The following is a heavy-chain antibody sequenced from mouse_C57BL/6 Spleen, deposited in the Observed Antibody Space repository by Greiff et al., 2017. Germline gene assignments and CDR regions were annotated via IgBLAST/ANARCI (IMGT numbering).Heavy chain of an antibody. CDR2: ISYSGST. J-gene: IGHJ2*01. Sequence: EVMLVESGPGLAKPSQTLSLTCSVTGYSITSDYWNWIRKFPGNKLEYMGYISYSGSTYFNHSLKSRISITRDTSKNQYYLQLNSVTTEETATYYCSKSDPYYFDYWGQGTTLTVSS. V-gene: IGHV3-8*01. CDR1: GYSITSDY. CDR3: SKSDPYYFDY.